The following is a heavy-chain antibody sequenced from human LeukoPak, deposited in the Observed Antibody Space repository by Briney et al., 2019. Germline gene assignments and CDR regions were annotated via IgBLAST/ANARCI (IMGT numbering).Heavy chain of an antibody. CDR3: ASALFFYYMDV. J-gene: IGHJ6*03. Sequence: SETLSLTCTVSGASISSYYWSWIRQPPGKGLEWIGYVYYRGSTTYHPSLKSRVTISVDASKDQFSLKLSSVTAADTAVYYCASALFFYYMDVWGKGTTVTVSS. D-gene: IGHD2/OR15-2a*01. CDR1: GASISSYY. CDR2: VYYRGST. V-gene: IGHV4-59*01.